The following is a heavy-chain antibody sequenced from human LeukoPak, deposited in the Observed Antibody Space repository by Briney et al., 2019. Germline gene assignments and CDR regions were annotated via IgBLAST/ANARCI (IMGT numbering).Heavy chain of an antibody. V-gene: IGHV3-48*01. CDR3: ARDAGNSGYGCDL. D-gene: IGHD5-12*01. J-gene: IGHJ5*02. CDR2: IRSCSET. Sequence: AGGSLRLSCAASGFIFSQYSMNWVRQTPGKGLEWVSHIRSCSETFYADSVKGRFTISRDNARNSLYLQMNNLRGEDTAIYYCARDAGNSGYGCDLWGQGTLVTVSS. CDR1: GFIFSQYS.